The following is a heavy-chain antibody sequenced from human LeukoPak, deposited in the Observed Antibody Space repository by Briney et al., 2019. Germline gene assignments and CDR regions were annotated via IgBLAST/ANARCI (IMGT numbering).Heavy chain of an antibody. CDR3: TRSPAGRPIDY. Sequence: GGSLRLSCAASGFTFTNYWMNWVRQAPGKGLEWVAHIKQDGSQIYYVDSVKGRFTISRDNAKSSLYLQMNSLRAEDTALYYCTRSPAGRPIDYWSQGTLVTVSS. D-gene: IGHD3-10*01. V-gene: IGHV3-7*01. CDR1: GFTFTNYW. J-gene: IGHJ4*02. CDR2: IKQDGSQI.